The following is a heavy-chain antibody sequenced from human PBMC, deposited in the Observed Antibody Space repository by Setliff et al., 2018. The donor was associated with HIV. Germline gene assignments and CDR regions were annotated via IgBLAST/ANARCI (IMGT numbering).Heavy chain of an antibody. CDR1: GFTLSSYA. J-gene: IGHJ4*02. CDR2: ISGSGSTI. Sequence: GALRLSCAASGFTLSSYAMNWVRQAPGKGLEWVSYISGSGSTIYYADSVKGRFTISRDNSKNTLYLQMDSLRAEDTAVYYCAPLVGATGAPSYWGQGTLVTVSS. V-gene: IGHV3-23*01. D-gene: IGHD1-26*01. CDR3: APLVGATGAPSY.